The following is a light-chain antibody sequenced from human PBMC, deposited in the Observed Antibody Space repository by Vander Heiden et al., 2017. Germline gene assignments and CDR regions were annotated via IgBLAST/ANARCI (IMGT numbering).Light chain of an antibody. Sequence: DIQKSQSPSSLSASVGDRVTITCQASQDISNYLNWYQQKPGKAPKLLIYDESNLETGVPSRFSGSGSGTDFTFTISSLQPEDIETYYCQQYDNFPTSYTFGQGTKLEIK. CDR3: QQYDNFPTSYT. V-gene: IGKV1-33*01. CDR1: QDISNY. J-gene: IGKJ2*01. CDR2: DES.